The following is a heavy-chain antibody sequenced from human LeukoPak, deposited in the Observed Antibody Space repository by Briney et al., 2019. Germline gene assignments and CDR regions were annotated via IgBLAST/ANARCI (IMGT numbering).Heavy chain of an antibody. CDR2: ISAYNGNT. CDR1: GYTFTSYG. CDR3: ARDRPTYYYDSSGYYYYYYGMDV. Sequence: GASVKVSCKASGYTFTSYGISWVRQAPGQGLEWMGWISAYNGNTNYAQKLQGRVTMTTDTSTSTAYVELRSLRSDDTAVYYCARDRPTYYYDSSGYYYYYYGMDVWGQGTTVTVSS. J-gene: IGHJ6*02. V-gene: IGHV1-18*01. D-gene: IGHD3-22*01.